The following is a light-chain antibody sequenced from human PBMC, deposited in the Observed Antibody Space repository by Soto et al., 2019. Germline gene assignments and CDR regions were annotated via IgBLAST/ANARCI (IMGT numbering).Light chain of an antibody. V-gene: IGLV2-14*01. CDR1: LSNVGGYDY. CDR2: EVT. J-gene: IGLJ1*01. Sequence: QSVLTQPASVSGSPGQSIAISFTGTLSNVGGYDYVSWYQQHPDKAPKLMIYEVTKRPSGVSNRFSGSKSGNTASLTISGLQPEDEADYYCSSHTSGSTRVFGSGTKVTVL. CDR3: SSHTSGSTRV.